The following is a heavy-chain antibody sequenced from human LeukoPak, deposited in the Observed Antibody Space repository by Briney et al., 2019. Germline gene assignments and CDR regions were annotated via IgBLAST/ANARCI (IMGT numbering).Heavy chain of an antibody. CDR2: IYPSGST. D-gene: IGHD2-21*02. Sequence: SETLSLTCTVSGGSISSYHWSWIRQSAGKGLEWIGRIYPSGSTNYNPSLESRVTMSIDTSRNQSSLKLNSVTAADTAVYYCVRERDWDVSGMDVWGRGTTVTVSS. CDR3: VRERDWDVSGMDV. J-gene: IGHJ6*02. CDR1: GGSISSYH. V-gene: IGHV4-4*07.